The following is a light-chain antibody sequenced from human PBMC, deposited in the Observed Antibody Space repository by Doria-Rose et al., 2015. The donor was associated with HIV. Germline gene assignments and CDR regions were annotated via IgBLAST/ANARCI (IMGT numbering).Light chain of an antibody. CDR2: DAS. Sequence: ATLSLSPGERATLSCRASQSVSSYLAWYQEKTGQAPRLLIYDASNRATGIPARFSGSGSGTDFTLTISSLEPEDSAVYYCQQCSNWPGTFGQGNRAESK. CDR1: QSVSSY. CDR3: QQCSNWPGT. V-gene: IGKV3-11*01. J-gene: IGKJ1*01.